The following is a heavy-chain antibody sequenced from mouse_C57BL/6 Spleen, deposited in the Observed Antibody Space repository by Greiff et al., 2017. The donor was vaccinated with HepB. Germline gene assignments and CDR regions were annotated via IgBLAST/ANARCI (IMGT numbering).Heavy chain of an antibody. D-gene: IGHD1-1*01. CDR1: GYTFTSYD. Sequence: VKLVESGPELVKPGASVKLSCKASGYTFTSYDINWVKQRPGQGLEWIGWIYPRDGSTKYNEKFKGKATLTVDTSSSTACMELHSLSSEDSAVYFCARWDTTVVDYWGQGTTLTVSS. V-gene: IGHV1-85*01. CDR2: IYPRDGST. CDR3: ARWDTTVVDY. J-gene: IGHJ2*01.